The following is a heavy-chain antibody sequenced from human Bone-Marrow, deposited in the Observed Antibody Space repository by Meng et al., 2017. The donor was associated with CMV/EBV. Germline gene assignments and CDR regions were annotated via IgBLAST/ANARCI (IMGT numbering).Heavy chain of an antibody. V-gene: IGHV3-74*01. CDR3: ARRGGSYYLDN. CDR1: GFTFSDYW. Sequence: GGSLRLSCAASGFTFSDYWMHWVRQTPGKGLLWVSRIKGDGSHTIYGDSVKGRFTISRDNAKNFLYLQMNSLRAEDTALYYCARRGGSYYLDNWGQGTLVTVSS. J-gene: IGHJ4*02. D-gene: IGHD1-26*01. CDR2: IKGDGSHT.